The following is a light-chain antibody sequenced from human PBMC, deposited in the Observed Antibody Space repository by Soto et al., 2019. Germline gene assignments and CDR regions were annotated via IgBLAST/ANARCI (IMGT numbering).Light chain of an antibody. CDR3: QQYVTYSRT. CDR1: QSIVNW. J-gene: IGKJ1*01. V-gene: IGKV1-5*01. Sequence: DLQLTQSPSTLSASVGDRVSISCRASQSIVNWLAWYQQRPGRAPKVLMYDASKLQSGVPSRFSGNGSGTEFTLTITDLQPDDFATYYCQQYVTYSRTFGQGTKVEI. CDR2: DAS.